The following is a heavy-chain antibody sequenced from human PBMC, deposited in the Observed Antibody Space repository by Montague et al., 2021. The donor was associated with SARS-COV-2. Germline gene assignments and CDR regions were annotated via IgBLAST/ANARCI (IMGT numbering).Heavy chain of an antibody. V-gene: IGHV3-30*04. D-gene: IGHD4-23*01. Sequence: SLRLSCAASGFTFSSYAMHWVRQAPGKGLEWVAVISYDGSNKYYADSVKGRFTISRDNSKNTLYLQMNSLRAEDTAVYYCASEYYGGSLDAFDIWGQGTMVTVSS. CDR2: ISYDGSNK. CDR3: ASEYYGGSLDAFDI. CDR1: GFTFSSYA. J-gene: IGHJ3*02.